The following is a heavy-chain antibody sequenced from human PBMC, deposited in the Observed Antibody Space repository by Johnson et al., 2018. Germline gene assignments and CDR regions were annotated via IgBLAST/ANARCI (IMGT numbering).Heavy chain of an antibody. CDR2: ISSSGSTI. Sequence: QVQLVQSGGGLVKPGGSLRLSCAASGFIFSDYYMSWIRQAPGKGLEWVSYISSSGSTIYYADSMKGRFTVSRDNAKNSLYLQMNSLRAEDTAVYYCARGLNPGSPEDYWGQGTLVTVSS. J-gene: IGHJ4*02. V-gene: IGHV3-11*04. D-gene: IGHD1-14*01. CDR1: GFIFSDYY. CDR3: ARGLNPGSPEDY.